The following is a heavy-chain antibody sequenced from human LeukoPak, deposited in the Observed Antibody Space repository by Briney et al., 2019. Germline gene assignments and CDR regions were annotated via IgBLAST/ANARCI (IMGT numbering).Heavy chain of an antibody. CDR1: GFTFSSYE. CDR2: ISSSGSTI. J-gene: IGHJ4*02. D-gene: IGHD2-21*02. Sequence: PGGSLRLSCAASGFTFSSYEMNWVRQAPGKGLEWVSYISSSGSTIYYADSVKGRFTISRDNAKNSLLLQMNSLRAEDTAVYYCVRETVTAAYFDYWGQGTLVTVSS. CDR3: VRETVTAAYFDY. V-gene: IGHV3-48*03.